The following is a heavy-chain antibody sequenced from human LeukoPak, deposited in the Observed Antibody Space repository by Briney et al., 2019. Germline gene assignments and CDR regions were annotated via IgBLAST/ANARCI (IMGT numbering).Heavy chain of an antibody. CDR1: GFTFSSYW. D-gene: IGHD3-22*01. CDR3: ARDYYDSSGYYPVYYFDY. Sequence: PGGALRLSCAASGFTFSSYWMSWVRQAPGKGLEWVANIKQDGSEKYYVDSVKGRFTISRDNAKNSLYLQMNSLRAEDTAVYYCARDYYDSSGYYPVYYFDYRGQGTLVTVSS. CDR2: IKQDGSEK. J-gene: IGHJ4*02. V-gene: IGHV3-7*01.